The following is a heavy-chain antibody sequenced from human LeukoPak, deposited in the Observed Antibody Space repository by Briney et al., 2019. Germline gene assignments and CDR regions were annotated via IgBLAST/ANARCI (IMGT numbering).Heavy chain of an antibody. CDR2: INHSGST. CDR3: GRLYYYYYYMDV. J-gene: IGHJ6*03. Sequence: PSETLSLTCAVYGGSFSGYYWSWIRQPPGKGLEWIGEINHSGSTNYNPSLKSRVTISVDTSKNQFSPKLSSVTAADTAVYYCGRLYYYYYYMDVWGKGTTVTVSS. D-gene: IGHD6-19*01. CDR1: GGSFSGYY. V-gene: IGHV4-34*01.